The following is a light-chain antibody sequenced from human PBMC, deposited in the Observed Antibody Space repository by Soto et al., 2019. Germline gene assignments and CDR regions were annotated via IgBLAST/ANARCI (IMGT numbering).Light chain of an antibody. V-gene: IGLV2-11*01. CDR3: CSYAGSYYV. J-gene: IGLJ1*01. Sequence: QSALTQPRSVSGSPGQSVTLSCPGTSSDGGGYNYVSWYQQHPGKAPKLMIYDVSKRPSGVPDRFSGSKSGNTASLTISGLQAEDEADYYCCSYAGSYYVFGTGTKVTVL. CDR2: DVS. CDR1: SSDGGGYNY.